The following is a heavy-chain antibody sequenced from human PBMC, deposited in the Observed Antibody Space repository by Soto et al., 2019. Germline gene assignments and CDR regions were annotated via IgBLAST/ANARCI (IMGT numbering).Heavy chain of an antibody. J-gene: IGHJ4*02. CDR1: GGSISSSSYY. CDR3: ATIRYFDWLLSGEFDY. D-gene: IGHD3-9*01. CDR2: IYYSGST. V-gene: IGHV4-39*01. Sequence: QLQLQESGPGLVKPSETLSLTCTVSGGSISSSSYYWGWIRQPPGKGLEWIGSIYYSGSTYYNPSLKSRFTISVDTSKNQFSLKLGSVTAADTAVYYCATIRYFDWLLSGEFDYWGQGTLVTVSS.